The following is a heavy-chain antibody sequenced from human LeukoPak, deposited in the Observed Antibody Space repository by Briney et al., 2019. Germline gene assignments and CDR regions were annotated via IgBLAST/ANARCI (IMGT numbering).Heavy chain of an antibody. V-gene: IGHV4-38-2*02. CDR2: IYHSGST. CDR1: GYSISTGYY. J-gene: IGHJ2*01. D-gene: IGHD6-13*01. Sequence: SETLSLTCTVSGYSISTGYYWGWIRQPPGKGLEWIGSIYHSGSTYGNPSLKSRVTISVDTSKNQFSLKLSSVTAADTAVYYCARSCCIAAASYWYFDLWGRGTLVTVSS. CDR3: ARSCCIAAASYWYFDL.